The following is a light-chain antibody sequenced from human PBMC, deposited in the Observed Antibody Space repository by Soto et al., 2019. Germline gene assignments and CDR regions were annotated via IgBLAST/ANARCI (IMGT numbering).Light chain of an antibody. CDR1: QSISSY. CDR2: AAS. CDR3: QQSYSTSPIT. Sequence: DIQMTQSPSSLSASVGDRVTITCRASQSISSYLNWYQQKPGQAPKLLIYAASSLQSGVPSRFSGSGSGTDFTLTISSLQPEDFATYYCQQSYSTSPITFGQGTRLEIK. J-gene: IGKJ5*01. V-gene: IGKV1-39*01.